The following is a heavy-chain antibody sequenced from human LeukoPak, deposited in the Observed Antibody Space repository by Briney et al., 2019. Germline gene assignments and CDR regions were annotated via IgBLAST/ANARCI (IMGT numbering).Heavy chain of an antibody. CDR2: ISSSSSYI. Sequence: GGSLRLSCAASGFTFSSYSMNWVRQAPGKGLEWVSSISSSSSYIHYADSVKGRFTISRDNAKNSLYLQMNSLRAEDTAVYYCARDLARRELYPWGQGTLVTVSS. CDR1: GFTFSSYS. V-gene: IGHV3-21*01. J-gene: IGHJ5*02. D-gene: IGHD1-26*01. CDR3: ARDLARRELYP.